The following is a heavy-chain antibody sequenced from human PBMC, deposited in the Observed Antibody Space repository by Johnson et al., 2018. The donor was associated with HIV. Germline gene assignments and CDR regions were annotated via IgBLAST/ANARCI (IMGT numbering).Heavy chain of an antibody. CDR2: INSCGGT. V-gene: IGHV3-66*01. Sequence: VQLVESGGGLVQPGGSLRLSCAASGFTVSSNYITWVRQGPGKGLEWVAVINSCGGTYYADSVTGGFTISRDNSKNTIYLQMNSLRAEDTAVYFCARGWRDGDTCDAFDVWGQGTRVTVSS. J-gene: IGHJ3*01. CDR1: GFTVSSNY. CDR3: ARGWRDGDTCDAFDV. D-gene: IGHD5-24*01.